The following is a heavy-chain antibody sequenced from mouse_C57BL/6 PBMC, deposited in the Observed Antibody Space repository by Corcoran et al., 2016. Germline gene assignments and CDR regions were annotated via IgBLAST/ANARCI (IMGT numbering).Heavy chain of an antibody. CDR1: GYTFTDYY. J-gene: IGHJ2*01. V-gene: IGHV1-76*01. D-gene: IGHD3-3*01. CDR2: IYPGSGNT. Sequence: QVQLKQSGAELVRPGASVKLSCKASGYTFTDYYINWVKQRPGQGLEWIARIYPGSGNTYYNEKFKGKATLTAEKSSSTAYMQLSSLTSEDSAVYFCARRGLYYCDYWGQGTTLTVSS. CDR3: ARRGLYYCDY.